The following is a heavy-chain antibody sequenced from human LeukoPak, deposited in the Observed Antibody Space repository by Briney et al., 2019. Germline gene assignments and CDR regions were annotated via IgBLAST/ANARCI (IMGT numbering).Heavy chain of an antibody. CDR3: ARVAGYYDSSGSPDFDY. Sequence: SVKVSCKASGYTFTSYYMHWVRQAPGQGLEWMGIINPSGGSTSYAQKFQGRVTMTRDTSTSTVYMELSSLRSEDTAVYYCARVAGYYDSSGSPDFDYWGQGTLVTVSS. V-gene: IGHV1-46*01. CDR2: INPSGGST. J-gene: IGHJ4*02. D-gene: IGHD3-22*01. CDR1: GYTFTSYY.